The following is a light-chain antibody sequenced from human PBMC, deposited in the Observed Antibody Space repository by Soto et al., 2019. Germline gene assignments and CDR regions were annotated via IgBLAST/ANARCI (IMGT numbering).Light chain of an antibody. CDR3: QQLNAYPHP. J-gene: IGKJ2*01. CDR1: QDTRRN. Sequence: DIQLTQSPSFLSASVGDRVTISCRASQDTRRNLAWYQQETGRAPRLLIYAASIVQSGVPSRFSGSGSGTEFPFTFSGLQPKDFQTYSCQQLNAYPHPLGRGTKVDIK. CDR2: AAS. V-gene: IGKV1-9*01.